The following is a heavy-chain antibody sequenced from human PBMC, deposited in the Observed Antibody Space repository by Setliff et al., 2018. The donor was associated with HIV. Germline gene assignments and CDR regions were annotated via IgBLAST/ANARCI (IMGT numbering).Heavy chain of an antibody. J-gene: IGHJ6*02. CDR3: ARGYSAAGTLYYYGMDV. Sequence: GASVKVSCKASGYTFTSYGISWVRQAPGQGLEWMGWISAYNGNTNYAQKLQGRVTMTTDTSTSTAYMELRSLRSEDTAVYYCARGYSAAGTLYYYGMDVWGQGTTVTVSS. D-gene: IGHD6-13*01. CDR2: ISAYNGNT. CDR1: GYTFTSYG. V-gene: IGHV1-18*01.